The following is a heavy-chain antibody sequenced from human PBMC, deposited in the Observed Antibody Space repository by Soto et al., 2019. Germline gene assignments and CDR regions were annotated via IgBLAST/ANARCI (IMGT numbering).Heavy chain of an antibody. Sequence: QVQLKESGPGLVRPSETLSLTCKVSGGYLRHHYWSWIRQAPEKGLEWIGYTYYSGSITYNPSLESRATISQDTSKKQLDLQATSMDAADAAVYLCAEMKPARSVGVWGPGTLVTVSS. V-gene: IGHV4-59*08. CDR2: TYYSGSI. D-gene: IGHD3-10*01. CDR1: GGYLRHHY. CDR3: AEMKPARSVGV. J-gene: IGHJ4*02.